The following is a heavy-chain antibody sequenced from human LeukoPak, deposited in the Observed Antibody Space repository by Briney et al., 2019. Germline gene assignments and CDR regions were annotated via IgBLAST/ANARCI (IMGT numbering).Heavy chain of an antibody. V-gene: IGHV3-74*01. CDR1: GFTFSNYW. Sequence: GGSLRLSCAAAGFTFSNYWMHWARQAPRKGLVWVSRINSDGSSTTSADSVKGRFTISRDNDKNTLYLQMNSLRAEDTAVYYCAKGGATVIDYWGQGTLVTVSS. D-gene: IGHD4-17*01. CDR2: INSDGSST. J-gene: IGHJ4*02. CDR3: AKGGATVIDY.